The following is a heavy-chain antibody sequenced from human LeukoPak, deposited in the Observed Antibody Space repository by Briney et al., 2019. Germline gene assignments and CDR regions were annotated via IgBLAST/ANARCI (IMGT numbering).Heavy chain of an antibody. CDR3: ARLGTTRAPFDY. CDR1: GFIVSRYY. D-gene: IGHD1-14*01. J-gene: IGHJ4*02. Sequence: GGSLRLSCAASGFIVSRYYMSWVRQAPGKGLEWVSVIYSGGNTYYADSVEGRFTISRHNSKSTLYLEMSSLRPEDTAVYYCARLGTTRAPFDYWGQGTLVTVSS. CDR2: IYSGGNT. V-gene: IGHV3-53*04.